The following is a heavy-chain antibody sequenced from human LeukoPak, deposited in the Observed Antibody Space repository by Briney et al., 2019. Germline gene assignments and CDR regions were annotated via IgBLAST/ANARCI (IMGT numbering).Heavy chain of an antibody. J-gene: IGHJ4*02. CDR2: ISVFGYTT. CDR1: GFTFSTYA. Sequence: GGSLSLSCAASGFTFSTYAMSWVRPAPARGVEWVSSISVFGYTTYYADSVRGRFTISRDNSKNTVYLQMIGLRAEDTAVYFCAKYYYDSSGYYDAAPLDSWGQGTLVTVFS. V-gene: IGHV3-23*01. CDR3: AKYYYDSSGYYDAAPLDS. D-gene: IGHD3-22*01.